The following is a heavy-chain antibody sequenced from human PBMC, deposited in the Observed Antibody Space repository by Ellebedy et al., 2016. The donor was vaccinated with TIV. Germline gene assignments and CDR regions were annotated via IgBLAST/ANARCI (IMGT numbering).Heavy chain of an antibody. CDR3: ARDPGYGGTHGFDI. D-gene: IGHD4-23*01. Sequence: SVKVSCXASGGTFSSYDISWVRQAPGQGLEWMGGIIPFFGTANYAQKFQGRVTITADKSTSTAYMELTSLRSEDTAVYYCARDPGYGGTHGFDIWGQGTMVTVSS. CDR2: IIPFFGTA. CDR1: GGTFSSYD. J-gene: IGHJ3*02. V-gene: IGHV1-69*06.